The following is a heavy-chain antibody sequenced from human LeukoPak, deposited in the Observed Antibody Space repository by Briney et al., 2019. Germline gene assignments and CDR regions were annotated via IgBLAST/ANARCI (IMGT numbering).Heavy chain of an antibody. CDR3: ARATRALYCSSTSCPTGEYFQH. V-gene: IGHV3-23*01. Sequence: GGSLRLSCAASGFTFSSYAMSWVRQAPGKGLEWVSAISGSGGSTYYADSVKGRFTISRDNSKNTLYLQMNSLRAEDTAVYYCARATRALYCSSTSCPTGEYFQHWGQGTLVTVSS. CDR1: GFTFSSYA. CDR2: ISGSGGST. J-gene: IGHJ1*01. D-gene: IGHD2-2*01.